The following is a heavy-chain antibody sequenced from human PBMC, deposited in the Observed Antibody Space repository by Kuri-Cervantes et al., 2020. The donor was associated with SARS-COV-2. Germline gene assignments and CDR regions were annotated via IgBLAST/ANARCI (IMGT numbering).Heavy chain of an antibody. CDR1: GYTFTGYY. J-gene: IGHJ6*03. V-gene: IGHV1-2*02. CDR2: INPNSGGT. D-gene: IGHD6-19*01. Sequence: VKVSCKASGYTFTGYYMHWVRQAPGQGLEWMGWINPNSGGTNYAQKFQGRVTMTRDTSISTAYMELSRLRSDDTAVYYCALMAGYYYYYMDVWGKGTTVTVSS. CDR3: ALMAGYYYYYMDV.